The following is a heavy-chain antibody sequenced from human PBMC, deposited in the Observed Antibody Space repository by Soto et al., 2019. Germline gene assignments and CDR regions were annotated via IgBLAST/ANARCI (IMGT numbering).Heavy chain of an antibody. D-gene: IGHD1-1*01. J-gene: IGHJ4*02. CDR2: IKPDGSYI. Sequence: EVYLVESGGGLVQPGGSLRLSCVASRFTFSSSWMTWVRLAPGDGLEWVATIKPDGSYIDYSASMKGRFTVSRDNAKKSLYLQINSMRAEDTAVYYCARNRAYNALDYWGQGTLVTVSS. V-gene: IGHV3-7*04. CDR3: ARNRAYNALDY. CDR1: RFTFSSSW.